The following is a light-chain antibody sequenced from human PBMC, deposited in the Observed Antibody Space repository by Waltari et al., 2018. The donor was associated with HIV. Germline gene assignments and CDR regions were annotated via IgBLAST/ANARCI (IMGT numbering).Light chain of an antibody. V-gene: IGLV1-44*01. CDR1: SSNIGGNT. CDR3: AAWDDSLNGVV. Sequence: QSVLTQPRSASGTPGQRVTISCSGSSSNIGGNTVNWFQQLPGTAPKLLIYTNKQRPSGVPDRFSGSKSGTSASLAISGLQSEDEADYYCAAWDDSLNGVVFGGGTKLTVL. CDR2: TNK. J-gene: IGLJ2*01.